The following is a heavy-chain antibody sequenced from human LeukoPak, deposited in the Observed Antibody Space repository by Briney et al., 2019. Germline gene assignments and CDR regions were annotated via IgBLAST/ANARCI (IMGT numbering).Heavy chain of an antibody. D-gene: IGHD3-3*01. CDR1: GESLGDYY. Sequence: PSETLSLTCAVYGESLGDYYWSWIRQPPGKGLEWFGEINNSGRTNYSPSLKSRVTMSLDPSKNQFSLKLSSVTAADTAVYYCARGRRGHDFGRGLDYWGQGTLVTVSS. CDR3: ARGRRGHDFGRGLDY. CDR2: INNSGRT. J-gene: IGHJ4*02. V-gene: IGHV4-34*01.